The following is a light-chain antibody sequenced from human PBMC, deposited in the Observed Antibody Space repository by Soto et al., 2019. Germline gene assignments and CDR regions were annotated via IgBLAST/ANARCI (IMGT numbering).Light chain of an antibody. Sequence: QSALTQPASVSRSPGQSITISCTGTSSYIGGYNYVSWYQQHPGKVPKLMIYDVTNRPSGVSNRFSGSKSGDTASLTISDLQAEDEADYYCSSYATSSPYVFGTGTKLTVL. CDR1: SSYIGGYNY. V-gene: IGLV2-14*01. CDR3: SSYATSSPYV. CDR2: DVT. J-gene: IGLJ1*01.